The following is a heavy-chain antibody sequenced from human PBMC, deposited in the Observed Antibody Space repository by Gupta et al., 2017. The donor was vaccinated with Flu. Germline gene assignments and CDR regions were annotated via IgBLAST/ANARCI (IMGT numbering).Heavy chain of an antibody. V-gene: IGHV3-23*01. J-gene: IGHJ2*01. CDR2: ISGSGGRS. CDR1: GFTFNRYA. Sequence: EAQLLESGGDLIQPGGSLRLSCAVSGFTFNRYALPWVRQAPGKGLEWVAGISGSGGRSFYADSVKGRFTISRDNYKNTLFLQMNSLRAEDTAIYYCAINSGDFWSGSHYYYFAVWGRGTLVTVSS. CDR3: AINSGDFWSGSHYYYFAV. D-gene: IGHD3-3*01.